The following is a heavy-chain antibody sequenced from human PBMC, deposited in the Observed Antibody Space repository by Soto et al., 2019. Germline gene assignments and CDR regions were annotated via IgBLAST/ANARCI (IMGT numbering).Heavy chain of an antibody. Sequence: QVQLQESGPGLVKPSQTLSLTCTVSGGSISSGGYYWSWIRQHPGKGLEWIGYIYYSGSTYYNPSLKSRITLSGDTSKNHFSLKLSSVTAADTAVYYCARDHGYSGYDSWFDPWGQGTLVTVSS. CDR3: ARDHGYSGYDSWFDP. J-gene: IGHJ5*02. CDR2: IYYSGST. V-gene: IGHV4-31*03. D-gene: IGHD5-12*01. CDR1: GGSISSGGYY.